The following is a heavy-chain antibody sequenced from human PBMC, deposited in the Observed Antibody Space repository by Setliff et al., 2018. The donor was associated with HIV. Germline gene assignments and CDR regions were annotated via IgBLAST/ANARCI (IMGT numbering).Heavy chain of an antibody. J-gene: IGHJ5*02. CDR3: ARSVHSLYGDYATYFDP. Sequence: ASVKVSCKASGGTFGRFGISWVRQAPGQGLEWMGGIIPTFTRANYAQKFQARVIITTDKSTSTAFMELTSLTSEDTAVYYCARSVHSLYGDYATYFDPWGQGTQVTVPS. CDR1: GGTFGRFG. V-gene: IGHV1-69*05. D-gene: IGHD4-17*01. CDR2: IIPTFTRA.